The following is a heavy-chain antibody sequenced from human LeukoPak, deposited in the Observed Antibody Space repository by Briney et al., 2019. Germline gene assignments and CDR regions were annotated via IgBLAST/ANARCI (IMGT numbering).Heavy chain of an antibody. CDR1: GYTFTGYY. CDR3: VLAAAGELYFDY. D-gene: IGHD6-13*01. Sequence: ASVKVSCKASGYTFTGYYLYWVRQAPGQGLEWMRWINPNSGGTNYAQKFQGRVTTTRDTSISTAYMELSRLRSDDTAVYYCVLAAAGELYFDYWGQGTLVTVSS. J-gene: IGHJ4*02. CDR2: INPNSGGT. V-gene: IGHV1-2*02.